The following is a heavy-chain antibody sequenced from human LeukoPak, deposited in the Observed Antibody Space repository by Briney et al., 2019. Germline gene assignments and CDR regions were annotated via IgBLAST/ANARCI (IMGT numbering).Heavy chain of an antibody. V-gene: IGHV3-23*01. CDR2: ISGSGGST. J-gene: IGHJ3*02. CDR1: GFTFSDSP. Sequence: GGSLRLSCAASGFTFSDSPMHWVRQAPGKGLEWVSAISGSGGSTYYADSVKGRFTISRDNSKNTLYLQMNSLRAEDTAVYYCALIQAQVIIAAAAMDAFDIWGQGTMVTVSS. CDR3: ALIQAQVIIAAAAMDAFDI. D-gene: IGHD6-13*01.